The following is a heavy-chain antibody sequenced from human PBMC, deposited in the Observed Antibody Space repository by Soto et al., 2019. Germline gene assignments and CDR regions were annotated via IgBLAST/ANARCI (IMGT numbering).Heavy chain of an antibody. V-gene: IGHV4-34*01. Sequence: ASETLSLTCAVYGGSFSGYYWSWIRQPPGKGLEWIGEINQSGITNYNPSLKSRVTISIDTSKNQFSLRLSSVTAADTAMYYCARRSSRAYGQWGQGTLVTVSS. CDR3: ARRSSRAYGQ. J-gene: IGHJ4*02. CDR1: GGSFSGYY. CDR2: INQSGIT. D-gene: IGHD3-10*01.